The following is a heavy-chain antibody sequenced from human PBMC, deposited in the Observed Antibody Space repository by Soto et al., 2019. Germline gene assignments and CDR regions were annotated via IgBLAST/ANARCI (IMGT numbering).Heavy chain of an antibody. D-gene: IGHD2-21*01. V-gene: IGHV5-51*01. CDR1: GYSSTTYW. Sequence: PGESLKISCKGSGYSSTTYWIGWVRQMPGKGLERMGIIYPGDSDTRYSPSFQGQVTISADKSTSTAYLQWSSLKASDTAMYYCARRDDSPTAEYFQHWGQGTLVTVSS. CDR3: ARRDDSPTAEYFQH. J-gene: IGHJ1*01. CDR2: IYPGDSDT.